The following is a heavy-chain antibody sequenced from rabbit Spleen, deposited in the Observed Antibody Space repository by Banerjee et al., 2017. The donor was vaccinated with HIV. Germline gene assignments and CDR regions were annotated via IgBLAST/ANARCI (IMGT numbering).Heavy chain of an antibody. CDR3: AREVNDGSGSIDL. D-gene: IGHD8-1*01. V-gene: IGHV1S40*01. J-gene: IGHJ4*01. Sequence: ASWVSGRFIMSRTSSTTVTLQMTSLTATDTAMYFCAREVNDGSGSIDLWGQGTLVTVS.